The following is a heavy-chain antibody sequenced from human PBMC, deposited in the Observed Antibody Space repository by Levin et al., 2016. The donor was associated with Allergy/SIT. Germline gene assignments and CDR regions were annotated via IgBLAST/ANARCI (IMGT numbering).Heavy chain of an antibody. CDR3: ASPGDCGGDCYVSDPFDI. V-gene: IGHV1-45*02. CDR2: ITPFNGNT. D-gene: IGHD2-21*01. CDR1: GYTFTYRY. Sequence: SVKVSCKASGYTFTYRYLHWVRQAPGQALEWMGWITPFNGNTNYAQKFQDRVTITRDRSMSTAYMELSSLRSEDTAMYYCASPGDCGGDCYVSDPFDIWGQGTMVTVSS. J-gene: IGHJ3*02.